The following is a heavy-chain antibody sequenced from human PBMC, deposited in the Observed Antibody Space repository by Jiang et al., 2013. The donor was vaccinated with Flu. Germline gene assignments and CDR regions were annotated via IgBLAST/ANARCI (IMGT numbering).Heavy chain of an antibody. CDR3: ARHGSGRYDFGGNWFDP. J-gene: IGHJ5*02. V-gene: IGHV5-51*01. Sequence: GAEVKKPGESLRISCKGFGYTFTIYWIAWVRQMPGKGLEWMGIIYPGDSDTRYSPSFQGQVTISADKSISTAYLQWSSLKASDTAMYYCARHGSGRYDFGGNWFDPWGQGTLVTVSS. D-gene: IGHD3-3*01. CDR1: GYTFTIYW. CDR2: IYPGDSDT.